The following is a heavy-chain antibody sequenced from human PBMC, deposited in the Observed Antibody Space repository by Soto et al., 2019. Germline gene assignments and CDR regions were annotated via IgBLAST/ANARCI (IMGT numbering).Heavy chain of an antibody. Sequence: QIQLLQSGAEVKKPGASVKVTCKGSGYTVRNFGISWVRQAPGQGLEWMGWISAYNANANYAQKFQGRLTMTADTSTSTAYMELRSLRSDDTAVYYCARENSYFDYWGQGTLVTVSS. CDR3: ARENSYFDY. CDR2: ISAYNANA. J-gene: IGHJ4*02. CDR1: GYTVRNFG. V-gene: IGHV1-18*01.